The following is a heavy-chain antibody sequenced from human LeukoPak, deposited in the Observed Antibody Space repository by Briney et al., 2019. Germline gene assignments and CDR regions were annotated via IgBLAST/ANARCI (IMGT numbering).Heavy chain of an antibody. CDR2: IYYSGST. J-gene: IGHJ4*02. CDR1: GGSISSYY. D-gene: IGHD1-26*01. CDR3: AKIVAISGRPREGFDY. Sequence: SETLSLTCTVSGGSISSYYWSWIRQPPGKGLEWIGYIYYSGSTNYNPSLKSRVTISVDTSKNQFSLKLSSVTAADTAVYYCAKIVAISGRPREGFDYWGQGTLVTVSS. V-gene: IGHV4-59*01.